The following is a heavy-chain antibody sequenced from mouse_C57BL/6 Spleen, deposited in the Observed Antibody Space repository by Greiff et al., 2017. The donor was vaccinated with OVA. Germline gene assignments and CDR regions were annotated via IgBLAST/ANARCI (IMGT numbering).Heavy chain of an antibody. Sequence: EVKLMESGGGLVKPGGSLKLSCAASGFTFSDYGMHWVRQAPEKGLEWVAYISSGSSTIYYADTVKGRFTISRDNAKNTLFLQMTSLRSEDTAMYYCAKDYYGSSSSAMDYWGQGTSVTVSS. J-gene: IGHJ4*01. D-gene: IGHD1-1*01. CDR1: GFTFSDYG. CDR2: ISSGSSTI. V-gene: IGHV5-17*01. CDR3: AKDYYGSSSSAMDY.